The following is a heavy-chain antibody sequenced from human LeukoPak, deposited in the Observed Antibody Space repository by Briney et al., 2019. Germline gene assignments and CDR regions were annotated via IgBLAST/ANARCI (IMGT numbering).Heavy chain of an antibody. J-gene: IGHJ4*02. Sequence: PGGSLRLSCAASGFTFDDYAMHWVRQAPGKGLEWVSGISWNSGSIGYADSVKGRFTSSRDNAKNSLYLQVNSLRAEDMALYYCAKGYCSSTSCSFDYWGQGTLVTVSS. V-gene: IGHV3-9*03. CDR1: GFTFDDYA. D-gene: IGHD2-2*01. CDR2: ISWNSGSI. CDR3: AKGYCSSTSCSFDY.